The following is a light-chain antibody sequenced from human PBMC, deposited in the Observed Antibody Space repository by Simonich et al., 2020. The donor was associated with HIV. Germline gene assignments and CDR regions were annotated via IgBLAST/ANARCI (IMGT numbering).Light chain of an antibody. CDR1: SGDVGGYNY. V-gene: IGLV2-14*03. CDR2: DVS. J-gene: IGLJ2*01. Sequence: QSALTHPASVSGSPGQSITISCTGTSGDVGGYNYVSWYQQHPGKAPKLMIYDVSNRPLVVSNRFSGAKSGTTASLTISGLQAEDEADYYCSSYTSSSTVVFGGGTKLTVL. CDR3: SSYTSSSTVV.